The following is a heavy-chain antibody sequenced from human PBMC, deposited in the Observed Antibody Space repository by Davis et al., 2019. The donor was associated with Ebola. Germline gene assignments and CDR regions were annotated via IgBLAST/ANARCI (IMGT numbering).Heavy chain of an antibody. D-gene: IGHD2-2*01. CDR2: IIPILGIA. J-gene: IGHJ6*02. V-gene: IGHV1-69*04. CDR1: GGTFSSYA. CDR3: ARDNDCSSTGCYYYYYGMDV. Sequence: AASVKVSCKASGGTFSSYAISWVRQAPGQGLEWMGRIIPILGIANYAQKFQGRVTITADKSTSTAYMELRSLRSDDTAVYYCARDNDCSSTGCYYYYYGMDVWGQGTTVTVSS.